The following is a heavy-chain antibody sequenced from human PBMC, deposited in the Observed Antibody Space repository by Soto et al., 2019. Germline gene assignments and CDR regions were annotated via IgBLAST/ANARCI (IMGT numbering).Heavy chain of an antibody. CDR1: GGSISSGGYY. J-gene: IGHJ5*02. Sequence: SETLSLTCTVSGGSISSGGYYWSWIRQHPGKGLEWIGYIYYSGSTYYNPSLKSRVTISVHTSKNQFSLKLSYVTVADTAVYYCARGEGSWFDPWGQGTLVTVSS. V-gene: IGHV4-31*03. CDR2: IYYSGST. CDR3: ARGEGSWFDP.